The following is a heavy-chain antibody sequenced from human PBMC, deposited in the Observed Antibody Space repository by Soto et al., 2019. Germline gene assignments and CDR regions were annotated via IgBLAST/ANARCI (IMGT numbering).Heavy chain of an antibody. Sequence: SETLSLTCNVSGASITSSYWSWIRQPPGKGLEWIAYIHHRGTTNYNPSLQSRVTTSVDTSKNQVSLKMSSVTAADTATYFCARTPYRLALGTVLCCFDEWGPGTMVTVSS. CDR1: GASITSSY. J-gene: IGHJ4*02. CDR2: IHHRGTT. CDR3: ARTPYRLALGTVLCCFDE. V-gene: IGHV4-59*01. D-gene: IGHD4-17*01.